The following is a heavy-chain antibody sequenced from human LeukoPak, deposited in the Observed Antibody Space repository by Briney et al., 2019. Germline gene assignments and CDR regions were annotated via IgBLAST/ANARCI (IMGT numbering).Heavy chain of an antibody. CDR3: ASPYYYYYGMDV. Sequence: ASVKASCKASGYTFTSYYMHWVRQAPGQGLEWMGIINPSGGSTSYAQKFQGRVTMTRDTSTSTVYMELSSLRSEGTAMYYCASPYYYYYGMDVWGQGTTVTVSS. CDR2: INPSGGST. CDR1: GYTFTSYY. V-gene: IGHV1-46*01. J-gene: IGHJ6*02.